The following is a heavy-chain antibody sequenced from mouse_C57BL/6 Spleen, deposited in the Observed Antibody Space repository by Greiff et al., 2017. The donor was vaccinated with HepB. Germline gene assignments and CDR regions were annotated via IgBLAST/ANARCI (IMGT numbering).Heavy chain of an antibody. J-gene: IGHJ4*01. CDR3: ARKGLITTVVANYAMDY. Sequence: VQLQQSGPELVKPGASVKMSCKASGYTFTDYNMHWVKQSHGKSLEWIGYINPNNGGTSYNQKFKGKATLTVNKSSSTAYMELRSLTSEDSAVYDCARKGLITTVVANYAMDYWGQGTSVTVSS. D-gene: IGHD1-1*01. CDR1: GYTFTDYN. CDR2: INPNNGGT. V-gene: IGHV1-22*01.